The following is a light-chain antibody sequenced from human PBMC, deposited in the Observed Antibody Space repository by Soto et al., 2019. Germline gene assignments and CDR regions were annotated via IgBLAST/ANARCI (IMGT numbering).Light chain of an antibody. J-gene: IGKJ1*01. CDR2: GAS. Sequence: EIVLTQSPATLSLSPGQRATLSCRASQSVSNNYLAWYQQKPGQAPRLLIYGASNRATGIPDRFSGSGSGTDFTLTISRLEPEDFAVYYCQQYGNSPQTFGQGTKVDI. CDR3: QQYGNSPQT. CDR1: QSVSNNY. V-gene: IGKV3-20*01.